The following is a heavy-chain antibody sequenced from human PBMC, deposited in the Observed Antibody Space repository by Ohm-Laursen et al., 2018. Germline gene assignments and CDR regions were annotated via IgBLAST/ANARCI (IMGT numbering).Heavy chain of an antibody. CDR1: GGTFSSYD. CDR2: MNPNSGNT. D-gene: IGHD3-16*01. V-gene: IGHV1-8*02. CDR3: ARVKVGDYYYGMDV. Sequence: ASSVKVSCKASGGTFSSYDINWVRQATGQGLEWMGWMNPNSGNTGYAQKFQGRVTMTRNTSISTAYMELSSLRSEDTAVYYCARVKVGDYYYGMDVWGQGTTVTVSS. J-gene: IGHJ6*02.